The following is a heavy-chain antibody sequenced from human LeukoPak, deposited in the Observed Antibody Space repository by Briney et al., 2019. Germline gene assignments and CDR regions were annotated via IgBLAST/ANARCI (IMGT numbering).Heavy chain of an antibody. V-gene: IGHV1-2*02. CDR1: GYTFTDYY. D-gene: IGHD2-21*01. Sequence: GASVKVSCKASGYTFTDYYIHWVRQAPGQGLEWMGWINPNSGATSYAQKFQGRVTMTRDTSISTAYMELSGLRSDDTAVYYCARGLWYSTNCWGQGTLVTVSS. CDR3: ARGLWYSTNC. J-gene: IGHJ4*02. CDR2: INPNSGAT.